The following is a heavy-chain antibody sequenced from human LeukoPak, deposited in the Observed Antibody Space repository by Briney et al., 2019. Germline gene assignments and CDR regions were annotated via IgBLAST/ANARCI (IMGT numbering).Heavy chain of an antibody. D-gene: IGHD3-16*01. CDR2: ISGTGGRT. CDR3: AKGLHGGVGYGVDV. J-gene: IGHJ6*02. CDR1: EFTFSSYW. V-gene: IGHV3-23*01. Sequence: GSLRLSCAASEFTFSSYWMTWVRQAPGKGLEWVSSISGTGGRTYSADSVKGRFTISRDNSKNTLYLQMKNLRVEHTAVYYCAKGLHGGVGYGVDVWGQGTTVSVSS.